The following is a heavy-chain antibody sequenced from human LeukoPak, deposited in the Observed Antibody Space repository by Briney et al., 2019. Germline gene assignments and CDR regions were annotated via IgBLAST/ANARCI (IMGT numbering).Heavy chain of an antibody. Sequence: GGSLRLSCAASGFTFNNYAMSWVRHAPGKGLEWVSSIRGSGGSTFYADSVKGRFTISRDNSKNTLYLQMNSLRADDTATYYCAKSYSSSWHYFDYWGQGTLVTVSS. J-gene: IGHJ4*02. CDR2: IRGSGGST. D-gene: IGHD6-13*01. CDR3: AKSYSSSWHYFDY. V-gene: IGHV3-23*01. CDR1: GFTFNNYA.